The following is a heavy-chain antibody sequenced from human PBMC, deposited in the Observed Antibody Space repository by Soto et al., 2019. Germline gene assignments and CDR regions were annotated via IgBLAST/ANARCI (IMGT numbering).Heavy chain of an antibody. CDR3: ARGIDLYYAMDV. CDR2: IYHSGST. CDR1: GYSISSGYY. Sequence: SETLSLTCAVSGYSISSGYYWGWIRQPPGKGLEWIGSIYHSGSTYYNASLKSRVTISVDTSKNQFSLKLTSVTDADTAVYYCARGIDLYYAMDVWGQGTTVTVSS. V-gene: IGHV4-38-2*01. J-gene: IGHJ6*01.